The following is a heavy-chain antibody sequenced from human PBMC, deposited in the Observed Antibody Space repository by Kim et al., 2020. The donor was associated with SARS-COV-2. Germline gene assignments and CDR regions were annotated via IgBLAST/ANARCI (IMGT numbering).Heavy chain of an antibody. CDR2: IYYSGST. D-gene: IGHD3-16*02. J-gene: IGHJ6*02. CDR3: ARVHGTFGGVIVNYYYYGMDV. Sequence: SETLSLTCTVSGGSISSGGYYWSWIRQHPGKGLEWIGYIYYSGSTYYNPSLKSRVTISVDTSKNQFSLKLSSVTAADTAVYYCARVHGTFGGVIVNYYYYGMDVWGRGTTVTVSS. CDR1: GGSISSGGYY. V-gene: IGHV4-31*03.